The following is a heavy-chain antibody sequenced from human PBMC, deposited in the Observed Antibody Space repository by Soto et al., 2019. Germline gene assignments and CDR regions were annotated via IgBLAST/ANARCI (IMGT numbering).Heavy chain of an antibody. V-gene: IGHV4-31*03. D-gene: IGHD2-15*01. Sequence: QVQLQESGPGLVKPSQTLSLTCTVSGGSISSGGYYWSWIRQHPGKGLEWIGYIYYSGSTYYNPSLQSRVTIPVDTSKTQFSLKLGSVTAADTAVYYCARARVVVVAAHNWCDPWGEGTLVTVSS. CDR1: GGSISSGGYY. CDR3: ARARVVVVAAHNWCDP. J-gene: IGHJ5*02. CDR2: IYYSGST.